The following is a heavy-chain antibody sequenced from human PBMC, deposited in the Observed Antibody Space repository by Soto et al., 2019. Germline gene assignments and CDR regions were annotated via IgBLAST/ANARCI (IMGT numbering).Heavy chain of an antibody. J-gene: IGHJ3*02. CDR3: ARVPEGYAFDI. CDR2: ISRNGGST. CDR1: GFTFSSYA. V-gene: IGHV3-64*01. Sequence: EVQLVESGGGLVQPGGSLRLSCAASGFTFSSYAMHWVRQAPGKGLEYVSTISRNGGSTYYAISVKGRSTISRDNSKNTLFLQMGSLRAEDMAVYYCARVPEGYAFDIWGQGTMVTVSS.